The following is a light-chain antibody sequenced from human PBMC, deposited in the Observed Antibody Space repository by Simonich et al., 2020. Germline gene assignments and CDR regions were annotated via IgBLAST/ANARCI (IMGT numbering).Light chain of an antibody. Sequence: QSALTQPPSASGSPGQSVTISCTGTSSDVGGYNYVSWYQQHPGKAPKLMMYEGSKRPSGVANRFSGSKSGNTASLTISGLQAEDEADYYCSSYTSSSTVVFGGGTKLTVL. CDR3: SSYTSSSTVV. J-gene: IGLJ2*01. CDR2: EGS. CDR1: SSDVGGYNY. V-gene: IGLV2-14*01.